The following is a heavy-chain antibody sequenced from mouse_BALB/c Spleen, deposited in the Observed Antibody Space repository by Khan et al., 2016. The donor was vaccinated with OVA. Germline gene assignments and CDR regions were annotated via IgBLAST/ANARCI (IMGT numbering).Heavy chain of an antibody. CDR2: ISYSGRT. Sequence: VQLQQPGPGLVKPSQSLSLTCTVTGYSITSDYAWNWIRQFPGNKLEWVGYISYSGRTSYNPSLTSRISITRDTSKNQLFLQLSSVNTEDTATYDCARSVTITTVVATDFDYWGQGTTLTVAS. CDR1: GYSITSDYA. J-gene: IGHJ2*01. V-gene: IGHV3-2*02. CDR3: ARSVTITTVVATDFDY. D-gene: IGHD1-1*01.